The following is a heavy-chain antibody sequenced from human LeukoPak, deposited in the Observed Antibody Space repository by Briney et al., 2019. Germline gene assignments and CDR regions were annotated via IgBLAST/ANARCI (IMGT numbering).Heavy chain of an antibody. CDR3: ARAARYCSSTSCFAGIYYFDF. D-gene: IGHD2-2*01. CDR1: GHTFTSFG. J-gene: IGHJ4*02. Sequence: ASVKVSCKASGHTFTSFGISWVRQAPGQGLEWMGWISSYNGNTNYAQKLQGTVTMTTDTSTSTAYMELRSLSSDDTAVYYCARAARYCSSTSCFAGIYYFDFWGQGTLVTVSS. CDR2: ISSYNGNT. V-gene: IGHV1-18*04.